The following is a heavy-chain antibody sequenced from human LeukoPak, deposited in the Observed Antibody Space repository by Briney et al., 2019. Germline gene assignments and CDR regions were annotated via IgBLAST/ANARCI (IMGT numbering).Heavy chain of an antibody. D-gene: IGHD4-23*01. CDR2: IYHTGST. J-gene: IGHJ4*02. Sequence: PSETLSLTCTVSGYSISSGYYWGWIRQPPGKGLEWIGSIYHTGSTYYNPSLKSRVTISVDTSKNQFSLKLSSVTAADTAVYYCVRYRTMVVTPVVYWGQGPLCSVSS. CDR3: VRYRTMVVTPVVY. CDR1: GYSISSGYY. V-gene: IGHV4-38-2*02.